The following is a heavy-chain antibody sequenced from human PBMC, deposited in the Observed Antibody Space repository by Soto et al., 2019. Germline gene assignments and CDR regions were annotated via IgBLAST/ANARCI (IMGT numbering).Heavy chain of an antibody. CDR1: GGSFSGYY. CDR3: ARGLRYCSSTSCYEGYYYYYYYMDV. D-gene: IGHD2-2*01. CDR2: INHSGST. V-gene: IGHV4-34*01. J-gene: IGHJ6*03. Sequence: PSETLSLTCAVYGGSFSGYYWSWIRQPPGKGLEWIGEINHSGSTNYNPSLKSRVTISVDTSKNQFSLKLSSVTAADTAVYYCARGLRYCSSTSCYEGYYYYYYYMDVWGKGTTVTVSS.